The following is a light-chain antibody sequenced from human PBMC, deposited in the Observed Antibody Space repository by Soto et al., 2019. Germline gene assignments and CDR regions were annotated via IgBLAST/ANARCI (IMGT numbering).Light chain of an antibody. J-gene: IGKJ2*01. CDR1: QSVSSY. CDR3: QQRSSWPYT. Sequence: EIVLTQSPATLSLSPGERATLSCRASQSVSSYLAWYQQKPGQAPRLLIYDASNRATGIPARFSGSGSGTGFTLTISSLDPEDFAVYYCQQRSSWPYTFGQGTKLESK. V-gene: IGKV3-11*01. CDR2: DAS.